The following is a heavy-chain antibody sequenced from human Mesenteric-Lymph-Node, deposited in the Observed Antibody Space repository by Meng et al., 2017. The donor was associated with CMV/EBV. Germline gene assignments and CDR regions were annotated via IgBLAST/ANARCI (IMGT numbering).Heavy chain of an antibody. CDR2: IYHSGST. CDR1: ISSSSW. Sequence: ISSSSWGSWVRQGPGKGLEWIGEIYHSGSTNDNPSLKSRVTISVDKSKNQFSLKLSSVTAADTAVYYCARVGYCTSTSCYGRSNWFDPWGQGTLVTVSS. CDR3: ARVGYCTSTSCYGRSNWFDP. V-gene: IGHV4-4*02. D-gene: IGHD2-2*01. J-gene: IGHJ5*02.